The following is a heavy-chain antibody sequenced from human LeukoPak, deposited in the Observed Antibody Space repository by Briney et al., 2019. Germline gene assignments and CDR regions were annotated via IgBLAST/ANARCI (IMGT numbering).Heavy chain of an antibody. Sequence: ASDTLSLTCTVSGGSISSSSYYWSWIRQPPGKGLEWIGFVYYSGNTNYNPSLKSRVTMSVDTSKNQFSLKLSSVTAADTAMYYCARRGRIPDYWGQGTLVTVSS. CDR2: VYYSGNT. D-gene: IGHD2-21*01. J-gene: IGHJ4*02. CDR1: GGSISSSSYY. CDR3: ARRGRIPDY. V-gene: IGHV4-61*01.